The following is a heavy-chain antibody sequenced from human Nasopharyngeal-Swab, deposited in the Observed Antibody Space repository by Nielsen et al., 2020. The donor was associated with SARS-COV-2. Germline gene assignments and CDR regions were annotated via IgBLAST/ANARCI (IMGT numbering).Heavy chain of an antibody. CDR1: GGSISSSNW. Sequence: SETLSLTCAVSGGSISSSNWWSWIRQPSGKGLEWIGEIYHSGSTNYNPSLKSRVTISVDKSKNQFSLKLSSVTAADTAVYYCARVSPSHRTYYYYYMDVWGKGTTVTVSS. J-gene: IGHJ6*03. CDR2: IYHSGST. CDR3: ARVSPSHRTYYYYYMDV. V-gene: IGHV4-4*02.